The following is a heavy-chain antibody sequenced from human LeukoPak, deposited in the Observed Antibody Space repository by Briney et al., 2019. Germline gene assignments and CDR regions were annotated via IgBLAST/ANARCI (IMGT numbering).Heavy chain of an antibody. J-gene: IGHJ3*02. CDR1: GYTFTSYY. CDR3: ARSPSYCSGGSCYSFVDAFDI. CDR2: LNPSGGSA. Sequence: ASVKVSCKASGYTFTSYYMHWVRQAPGQGLEWMGILNPSGGSASYPQKFQGRVTMTRDTSTSTVYMELSSLRSEDTAVYYCARSPSYCSGGSCYSFVDAFDIWGQGTMVTVS. V-gene: IGHV1-46*01. D-gene: IGHD2-15*01.